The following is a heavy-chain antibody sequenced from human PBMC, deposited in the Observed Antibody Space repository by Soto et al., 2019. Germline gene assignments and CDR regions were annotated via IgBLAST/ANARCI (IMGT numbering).Heavy chain of an antibody. CDR3: AKIDDYGDYVEGNFDY. J-gene: IGHJ4*02. CDR1: GFTFSSYG. D-gene: IGHD4-17*01. V-gene: IGHV3-30*18. Sequence: GGSLRLSCAASGFTFSSYGMHWVRQAPGKGLEWVAVISYDGSNKYYADSVKGRFTISRDNSKNTLYLQMNSLRAEDTAVYYCAKIDDYGDYVEGNFDYWGQGTLVTVSS. CDR2: ISYDGSNK.